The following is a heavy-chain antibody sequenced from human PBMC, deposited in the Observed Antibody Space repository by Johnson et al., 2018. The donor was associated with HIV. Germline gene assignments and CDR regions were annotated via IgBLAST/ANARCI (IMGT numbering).Heavy chain of an antibody. CDR2: INSDGSSP. CDR3: ARDTTSGLDGSSWDGAFDI. D-gene: IGHD6-13*01. V-gene: IGHV3-74*01. CDR1: GFTVSSNY. Sequence: MQLVESGGGLAQPGGSLRLSCASSGFTVSSNYITWVRPAPGKGLVWVSRINSDGSSPSYADSVKGRFTISRDNSKNTLYLQMNSLRAEDTAVYYCARDTTSGLDGSSWDGAFDIWGQGTMVTVSS. J-gene: IGHJ3*02.